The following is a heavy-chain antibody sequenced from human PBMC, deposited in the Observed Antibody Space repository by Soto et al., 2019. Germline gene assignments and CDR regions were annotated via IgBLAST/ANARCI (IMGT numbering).Heavy chain of an antibody. CDR3: VKDYDSSRYNDD. J-gene: IGHJ4*02. CDR1: GFTFSSYV. D-gene: IGHD3-22*01. Sequence: GGSVRLSFAASGFTFSSYVMHWVPQAPGKGLEWVAVISYDGSNKYYADSVKGRFTISRDNSKNTLYLQMNTLRAEDTAVYYCVKDYDSSRYNDDWGEGTLVTVSS. CDR2: ISYDGSNK. V-gene: IGHV3-30*18.